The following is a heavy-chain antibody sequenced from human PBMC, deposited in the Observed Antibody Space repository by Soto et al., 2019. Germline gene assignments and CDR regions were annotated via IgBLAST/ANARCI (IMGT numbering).Heavy chain of an antibody. V-gene: IGHV3-48*01. D-gene: IGHD2-2*01. CDR1: GFTFRTYS. CDR3: ARDSDIVVLPGLPSYLDS. CDR2: ISSSSSTI. J-gene: IGHJ4*02. Sequence: EVQLVDSGGGLVQPGGSLRLSCAASGFTFRTYSMNWVRQAPGKGLEWVSYISSSSSTIYYADSVKGRFTISRDNAKNSLYLQMNILRVEDTAVYYCARDSDIVVLPGLPSYLDSWGQGTLVTVSS.